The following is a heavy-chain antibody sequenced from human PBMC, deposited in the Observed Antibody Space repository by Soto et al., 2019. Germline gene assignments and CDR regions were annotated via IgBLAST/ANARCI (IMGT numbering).Heavy chain of an antibody. CDR2: ISWNSGSI. Sequence: PGGSLRLSCAASGFTFSSYAMSWVRQAPGKGLVWVSGISWNSGSIGYADSVKGRFTISRDNAKNSLYLQMNSLRAEDTALYYCVKDIRYSSSWFYPHYYYGMDVWGQGTTVTVSS. CDR3: VKDIRYSSSWFYPHYYYGMDV. CDR1: GFTFSSYA. J-gene: IGHJ6*02. V-gene: IGHV3-9*01. D-gene: IGHD6-13*01.